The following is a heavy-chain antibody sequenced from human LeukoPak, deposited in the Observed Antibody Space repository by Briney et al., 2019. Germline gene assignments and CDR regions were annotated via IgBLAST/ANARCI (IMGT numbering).Heavy chain of an antibody. CDR1: GFTFDDYA. Sequence: TGRSLRLSCVVSGFTFDDYAMHWVRQAPGKGLEWVANIKQDGSEKYYVDSVKGRFTISRDNAKNSLYLQMNSLRAEDTAVYYCARVGARLGAFDIWGQGAMVTVSS. V-gene: IGHV3-7*01. J-gene: IGHJ3*02. D-gene: IGHD6-25*01. CDR2: IKQDGSEK. CDR3: ARVGARLGAFDI.